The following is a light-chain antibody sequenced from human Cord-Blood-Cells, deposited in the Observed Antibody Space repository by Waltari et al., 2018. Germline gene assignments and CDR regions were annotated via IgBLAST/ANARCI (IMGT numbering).Light chain of an antibody. CDR2: AAS. CDR3: QQSYSTPFT. V-gene: IGKV1-39*01. CDR1: QSISSY. J-gene: IGKJ3*01. Sequence: DIHMTQSPSSLSASVGDRVTITCRASQSISSYLNWYQQKPGKAPKLLIYAASSLQSAVPSRCSGSGAATDFTLTISSLQPEDFATYYCQQSYSTPFTFGPGTKVDIK.